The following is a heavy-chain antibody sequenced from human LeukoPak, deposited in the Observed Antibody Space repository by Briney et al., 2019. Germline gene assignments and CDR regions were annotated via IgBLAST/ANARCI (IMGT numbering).Heavy chain of an antibody. CDR2: ISYDGSNK. Sequence: PGGSLRLSCAASGFTFSSYAMHWVRQAPGKGLEWVAVISYDGSNKYYADSVKGRFTISRDNAKNSPYLQMNSLRAGDTAVYYCARTREMATISYFDYWGQGTLVTVSS. V-gene: IGHV3-30*04. CDR3: ARTREMATISYFDY. D-gene: IGHD5-24*01. CDR1: GFTFSSYA. J-gene: IGHJ4*02.